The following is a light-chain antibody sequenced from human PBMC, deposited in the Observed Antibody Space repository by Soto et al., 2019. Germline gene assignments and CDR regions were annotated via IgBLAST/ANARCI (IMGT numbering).Light chain of an antibody. V-gene: IGKV1-5*03. Sequence: DIQMTQSPSTLSASVGDTVTITCRASQSISSWLAWYQQKPGKAPKLLIYKACSLDSGVPSRFSGSGSGTEFTLTIYSLQPDDFATYYCQQYNRFGTFGQGTRVDIK. CDR1: QSISSW. CDR2: KAC. CDR3: QQYNRFGT. J-gene: IGKJ1*01.